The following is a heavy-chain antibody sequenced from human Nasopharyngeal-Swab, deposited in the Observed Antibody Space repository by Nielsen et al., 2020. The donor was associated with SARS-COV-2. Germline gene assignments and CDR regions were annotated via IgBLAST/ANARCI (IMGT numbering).Heavy chain of an antibody. CDR1: GYTFTSYG. V-gene: IGHV1-18*01. D-gene: IGHD1-26*01. J-gene: IGHJ6*02. CDR3: ARGWDAYYYYYYGMDV. CDR2: ISAYNGNT. Sequence: ASVKVSCKASGYTFTSYGISWVRQAPGQGLEWMGWISAYNGNTNYAQKLQGRVTMTTDTSTSTAYMELRSLSSDDTAVYYCARGWDAYYYYYYGMDVWGQGTTVTVSS.